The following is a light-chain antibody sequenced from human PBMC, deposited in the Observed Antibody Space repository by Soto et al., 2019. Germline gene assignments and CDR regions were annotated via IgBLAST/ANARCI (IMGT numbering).Light chain of an antibody. J-gene: IGLJ2*01. CDR3: SSYSGSNDLHFV. V-gene: IGLV2-8*01. Sequence: QSVLTQPPSASGSRGQSVTISCTGISSDVDDYKYVSWYQQHPGKAPKLIIYELSNRPSGVPDRFSGSKSGNAASLTVSGPEADDEADYDCSSYSGSNDLHFVFGRGTKLTVL. CDR2: ELS. CDR1: SSDVDDYKY.